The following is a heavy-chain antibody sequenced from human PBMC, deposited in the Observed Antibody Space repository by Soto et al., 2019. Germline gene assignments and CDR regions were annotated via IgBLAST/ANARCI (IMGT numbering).Heavy chain of an antibody. CDR1: GYTFTSYG. CDR3: ARSPSDYYDSSGYYVT. V-gene: IGHV1-2*02. D-gene: IGHD3-22*01. Sequence: ASVKVSCKASGYTFTSYGISWVRQAPGQGLEWMGWINPNSGGTNYAQKFQGRVTMTRDTSISTAYMELSRLRSDDTAVYYCARSPSDYYDSSGYYVTWGQGTLVTVSS. J-gene: IGHJ5*02. CDR2: INPNSGGT.